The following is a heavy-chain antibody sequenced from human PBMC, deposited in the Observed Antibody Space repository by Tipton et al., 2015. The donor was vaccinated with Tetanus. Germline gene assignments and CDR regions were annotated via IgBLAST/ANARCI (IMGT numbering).Heavy chain of an antibody. J-gene: IGHJ4*02. CDR2: IYPDDADT. D-gene: IGHD4-23*01. V-gene: IGHV5-51*01. CDR3: ARHPRGNAGNPLYYFDY. Sequence: QSGAEVKKPGQSLRISCKGSGYAFSKYWIGWVRQMPGKGLEWMGIIYPDDADTRYSPSFQDQVTVSTDKSSNTAYLHWNSLKVSDSAMYFCARHPRGNAGNPLYYFDYWGQGTLVTVSS. CDR1: GYAFSKYW.